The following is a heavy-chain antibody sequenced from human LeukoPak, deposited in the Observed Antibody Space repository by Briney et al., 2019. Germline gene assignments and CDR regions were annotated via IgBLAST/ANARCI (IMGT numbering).Heavy chain of an antibody. V-gene: IGHV3-53*01. CDR3: ATLRKSLWIPEFDF. CDR2: IYSGGNT. CDR1: GLTVSSNC. Sequence: PGGSLRLSCAAFGLTVSSNCMSWVRQAPGRGLEWVSLIYSGGNTEYADSVKGRFTISRGNSKNTLYLQMSSLRAEDTAVYYCATLRKSLWIPEFDFWGQGTLVTVSS. D-gene: IGHD1-1*01. J-gene: IGHJ4*02.